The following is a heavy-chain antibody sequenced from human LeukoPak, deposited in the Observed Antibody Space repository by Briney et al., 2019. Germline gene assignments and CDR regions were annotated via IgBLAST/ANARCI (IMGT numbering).Heavy chain of an antibody. CDR1: GGSISSSSYY. CDR2: IYYSGST. V-gene: IGHV4-39*02. CDR3: AREVSHIQNYDILTGYYTPFDY. D-gene: IGHD3-9*01. Sequence: SETLSLTCTVSGGSISSSSYYWGWIRQPPGKGLEWIGSIYYSGSTYYNPSLKSRVTISVDTSKNQFSLKLSSVTAADTAVYYCAREVSHIQNYDILTGYYTPFDYWGQGTLVTVSS. J-gene: IGHJ4*02.